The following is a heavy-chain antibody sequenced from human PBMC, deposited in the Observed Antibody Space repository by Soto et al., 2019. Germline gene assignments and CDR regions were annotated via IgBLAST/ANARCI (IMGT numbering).Heavy chain of an antibody. CDR1: GFTFSSYA. CDR3: ARDRIVVPPPDYYFGMDV. CDR2: ISYDGSNK. V-gene: IGHV3-30-3*01. D-gene: IGHD2-2*01. J-gene: IGHJ6*02. Sequence: GGSLRLSCAASGFTFSSYAMHWVRQAPGKGLEWVAVISYDGSNKYYADSVKGRFTISRDNSKNTLYLQMNSLRAEDTAVYYCARDRIVVPPPDYYFGMDVWGQGTTVTVSS.